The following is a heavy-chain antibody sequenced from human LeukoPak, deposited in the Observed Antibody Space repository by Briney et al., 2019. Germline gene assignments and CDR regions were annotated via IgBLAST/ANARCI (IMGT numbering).Heavy chain of an antibody. CDR3: VRLGLAMADTYDAFDV. CDR1: GYSFSTYW. D-gene: IGHD5-24*01. Sequence: GESLKISCKGSGYSFSTYWIGWVRQMPGKGLEWMGMLYPGDSDTRYSPSFQGQVTISADRSLRTAYLQWNSLRASDTAVYYCVRLGLAMADTYDAFDVWGQGTMVVVS. V-gene: IGHV5-51*01. CDR2: LYPGDSDT. J-gene: IGHJ3*01.